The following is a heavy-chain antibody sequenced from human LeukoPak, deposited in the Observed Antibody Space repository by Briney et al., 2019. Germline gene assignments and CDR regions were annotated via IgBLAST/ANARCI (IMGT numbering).Heavy chain of an antibody. J-gene: IGHJ4*02. D-gene: IGHD1-26*01. CDR3: AKSYSGSYDNYFDY. CDR1: EFTFSSYA. CDR2: ISGSGGST. V-gene: IGHV3-23*01. Sequence: GGSLGLSCAASEFTFSSYAMNWVRRAPGKGLEWVSAISGSGGSTYYADSVKGRFTISRDNSKNTLYLQMNSLRAEDTALYYCAKSYSGSYDNYFDYWGQGTLVIVSS.